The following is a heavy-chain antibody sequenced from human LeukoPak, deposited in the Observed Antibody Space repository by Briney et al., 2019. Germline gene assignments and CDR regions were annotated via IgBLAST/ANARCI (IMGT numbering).Heavy chain of an antibody. CDR1: GGSISSSSYY. CDR3: ARKGGGQLVNTRRWFDP. V-gene: IGHV4-39*07. D-gene: IGHD6-6*01. CDR2: INHSGIT. J-gene: IGHJ5*02. Sequence: SQTLSLTCTVSGGSISSSSYYWGWIRQPPGKGLEWIGEINHSGITNYNPSLKSRVTISLDTSKNQFSLKLSSVTAADTAVYYCARKGGGQLVNTRRWFDPWGQGTLVTVSS.